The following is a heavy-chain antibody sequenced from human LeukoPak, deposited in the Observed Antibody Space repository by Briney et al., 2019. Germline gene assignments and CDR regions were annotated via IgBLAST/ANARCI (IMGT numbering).Heavy chain of an antibody. D-gene: IGHD6-13*01. CDR3: ARDHRLGSSSWYWFDP. CDR2: ISSSSSYI. CDR1: GFTFSSYS. Sequence: PGGSLRLSCAASGFTFSSYSMNWVRQAPGKGLEWVSSISSSSSYIYYADSVKGRFTISRGNAKNSLYLQMNSLRAEDTAVYYCARDHRLGSSSWYWFDPWGQGTLVTVSP. J-gene: IGHJ5*02. V-gene: IGHV3-21*01.